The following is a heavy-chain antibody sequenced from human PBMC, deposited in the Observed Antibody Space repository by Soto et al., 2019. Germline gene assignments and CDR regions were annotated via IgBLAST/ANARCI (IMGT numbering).Heavy chain of an antibody. CDR1: GYSFTSYW. CDR2: IYPGDSDT. J-gene: IGHJ4*02. Sequence: PGESLKISCKGSGYSFTSYWIGWVRQMPGKGLEWMGIIYPGDSDTRYSPSFQGQVTISADKSISTAYLQWSSLKASDTAMYYCARSPMVVPAAMMDFDYWGQGALVTVSS. V-gene: IGHV5-51*01. CDR3: ARSPMVVPAAMMDFDY. D-gene: IGHD2-2*01.